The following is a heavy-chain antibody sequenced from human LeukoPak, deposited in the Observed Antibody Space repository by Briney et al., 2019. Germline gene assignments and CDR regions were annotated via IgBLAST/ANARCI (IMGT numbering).Heavy chain of an antibody. Sequence: QPGGSLRFSCEASGFTFRMSWMSWVRQAPGKGLEWVANENQDGSEKYYVDSVKGRFTISRDNAKKSLYLQMSSLRAEDTAVYYCARQEVGAFGSWGQETLVTVSS. CDR2: ENQDGSEK. V-gene: IGHV3-7*02. CDR3: ARQEVGAFGS. D-gene: IGHD4/OR15-4a*01. CDR1: GFTFRMSW. J-gene: IGHJ4*02.